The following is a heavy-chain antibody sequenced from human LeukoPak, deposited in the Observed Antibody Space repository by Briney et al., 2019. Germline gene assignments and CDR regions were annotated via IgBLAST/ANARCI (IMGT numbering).Heavy chain of an antibody. CDR2: IYYSGST. V-gene: IGHV4-30-4*07. CDR1: GGSISSGGYS. J-gene: IGHJ4*02. D-gene: IGHD5-18*01. CDR3: ARGLRYSYGVDY. Sequence: PSETLSLTCAVSGGSISSGGYSWSWIRQPPGKGLEWIGYIYYSGSTYYNPSLKSRVTISVDTSKNQFSLKLSSVTAADTAVYYCARGLRYSYGVDYWGQGTLVTVSS.